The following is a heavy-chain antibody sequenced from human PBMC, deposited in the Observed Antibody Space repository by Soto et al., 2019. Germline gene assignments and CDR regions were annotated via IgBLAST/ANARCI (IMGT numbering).Heavy chain of an antibody. Sequence: SETLSLTCAVYGGSFSGYYWSWIRQPPGKGLEWIGEINHSGSTNYNPSLKSRVTISVDTSKNQFSLKLSSVTAADTAVYYCAREDKYYDFWSGPWGQGTLVTVSS. V-gene: IGHV4-34*01. CDR2: INHSGST. CDR1: GGSFSGYY. J-gene: IGHJ4*02. CDR3: AREDKYYDFWSGP. D-gene: IGHD3-3*01.